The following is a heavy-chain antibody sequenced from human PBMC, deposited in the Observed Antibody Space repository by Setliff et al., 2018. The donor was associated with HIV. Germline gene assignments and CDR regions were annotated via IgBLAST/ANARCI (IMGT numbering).Heavy chain of an antibody. Sequence: SGPTLVNPAQTLTLTCTFSGFSLSTSGVGVGWIRQPPGKALEWLAIIYWHGGGRYSPYLKSRLTITKDTSKNQVVLTMTNIDPVDTATYYCAHRPNSGYDLNFDYWGQGIQVTVSS. J-gene: IGHJ4*02. CDR3: AHRPNSGYDLNFDY. CDR2: IYWHGGG. V-gene: IGHV2-5*01. D-gene: IGHD5-12*01. CDR1: GFSLSTSGVG.